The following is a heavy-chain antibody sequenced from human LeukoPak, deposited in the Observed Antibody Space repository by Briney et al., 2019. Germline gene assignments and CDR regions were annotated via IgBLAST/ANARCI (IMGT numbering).Heavy chain of an antibody. Sequence: SQTLSLTCAVSGGSISSGGYSWSWIRQPPGKGLEWIGYIYHSGSTYYNPSLKSRVTISVDRSKNQFSLKLSSVTAADTAVYYCARVLYHDSSGPTFDYWGQGTLVTVSS. D-gene: IGHD3-22*01. CDR3: ARVLYHDSSGPTFDY. CDR1: GGSISSGGYS. J-gene: IGHJ4*02. CDR2: IYHSGST. V-gene: IGHV4-30-2*01.